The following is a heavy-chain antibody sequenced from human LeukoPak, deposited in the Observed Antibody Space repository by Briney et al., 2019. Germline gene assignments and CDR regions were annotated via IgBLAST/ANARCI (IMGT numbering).Heavy chain of an antibody. CDR2: IKSNGGST. J-gene: IGHJ4*02. CDR1: GFTFSDYA. V-gene: IGHV3-64*02. CDR3: ARGRGGSYDY. Sequence: PGGSLRLSCAASGFTFSDYAMHWVRQAPGKGLEYVSAIKSNGGSTYYADSVKGRFTISRDNSKNTLNLQMDSLRAEDMAVYYCARGRGGSYDYWGQGILVTVSS. D-gene: IGHD1-26*01.